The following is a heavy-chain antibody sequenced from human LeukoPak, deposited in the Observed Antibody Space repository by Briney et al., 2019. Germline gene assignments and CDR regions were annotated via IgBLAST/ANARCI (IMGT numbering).Heavy chain of an antibody. J-gene: IGHJ5*02. CDR2: TYYRSRWYN. D-gene: IGHD5-12*01. Sequence: SQTLSLTCAISGDSVSSKSVAWHWIRQSPSRGLEWLGRTYYRSRWYNDYAASVNSRIIINADTSKNQFFLQLNSVTPEDTAVYYCARVKWLDQINWFDTWGQGTLVTVSS. V-gene: IGHV6-1*01. CDR3: ARVKWLDQINWFDT. CDR1: GDSVSSKSVA.